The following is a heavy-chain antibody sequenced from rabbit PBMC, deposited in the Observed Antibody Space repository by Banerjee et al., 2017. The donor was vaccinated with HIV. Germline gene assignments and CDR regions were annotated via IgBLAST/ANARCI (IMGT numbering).Heavy chain of an antibody. CDR3: ARDAGYAGYGYPFNL. J-gene: IGHJ4*01. CDR2: IYNGDVST. CDR1: GFDFSRNYW. D-gene: IGHD7-1*01. V-gene: IGHV1S45*01. Sequence: QEQLEESGGDLVKPEGSLTLTCKASGFDFSRNYWICWVRQAPGKRPEWIACIYNGDVSTYYASWVNGRFTFSKTSSTTVTLQMTSLTAADTATYLCARDAGYAGYGYPFNLWGQGTLVTVS.